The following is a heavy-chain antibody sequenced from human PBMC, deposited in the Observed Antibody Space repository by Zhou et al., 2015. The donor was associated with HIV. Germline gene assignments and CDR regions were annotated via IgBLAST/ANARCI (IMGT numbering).Heavy chain of an antibody. CDR3: ARSPGYSSGWGDYFDY. V-gene: IGHV1-69*01. CDR2: IIPIFGTA. CDR1: GGTFSSCA. D-gene: IGHD6-19*01. Sequence: QMQLVQSGAEVKKPGSSVRVSCKASGGTFSSCAISWVRQAPGQGLEWMGGIIPIFGTANYAQKFQGRVTITADESTSTAYMELSSLRSEDTAVYYCARSPGYSSGWGDYFDYWGQGTLVTVSS. J-gene: IGHJ4*02.